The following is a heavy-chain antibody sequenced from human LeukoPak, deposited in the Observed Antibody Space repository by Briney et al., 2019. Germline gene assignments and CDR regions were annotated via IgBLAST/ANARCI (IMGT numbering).Heavy chain of an antibody. CDR2: INPKNGGT. J-gene: IGHJ3*02. CDR1: GYTFIGFY. V-gene: IGHV1-2*02. CDR3: ARGPDHGAFDI. Sequence: ASVMVSCKTSGYTFIGFYVHWVRQAPGQGPEWMGCINPKNGGTRDAQKFQGRVTMTSDTSISTAYMELYSLRSDDAAVYYCARGPDHGAFDIWGQGTMVTVSS.